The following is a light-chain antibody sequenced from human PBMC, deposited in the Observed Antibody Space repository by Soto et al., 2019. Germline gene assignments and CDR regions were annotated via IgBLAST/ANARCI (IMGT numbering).Light chain of an antibody. CDR3: QQADTFPIT. V-gene: IGKV1D-12*01. CDR1: QGISRS. Sequence: DIQITQSPSSVSASVGDRVTISCQASQGISRSLAWYQQKPGEAPKLLIYAASSLQSGVPSRSSGSGFGTDFTLTISSLQPEDSAIYYCQQADTFPITFGQGTRLEIK. CDR2: AAS. J-gene: IGKJ5*01.